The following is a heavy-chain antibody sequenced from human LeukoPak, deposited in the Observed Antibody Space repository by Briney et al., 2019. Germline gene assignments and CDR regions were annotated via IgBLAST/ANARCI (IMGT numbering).Heavy chain of an antibody. J-gene: IGHJ3*02. D-gene: IGHD2-8*01. CDR1: GGSISSGGYY. CDR3: ATLSLNAFDI. Sequence: SETLSLTCTVSGGSISSGGYYWSWIRQHPGKGLEWIGSIYYRGSTNHNASLKSRVSISVDTSKNRFSLKLSSVTAADTAVYYCATLSLNAFDIWGQGTMVTVSS. V-gene: IGHV4-31*03. CDR2: IYYRGST.